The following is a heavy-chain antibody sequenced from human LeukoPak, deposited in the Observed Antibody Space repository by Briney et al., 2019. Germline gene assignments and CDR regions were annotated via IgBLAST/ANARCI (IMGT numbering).Heavy chain of an antibody. V-gene: IGHV4-59*02. J-gene: IGHJ6*02. D-gene: IGHD1-26*01. CDR3: AGQVGARIRYYYTSGLDV. CDR1: GASVSSFY. Sequence: PSETLSLTCTVSGASVSSFYWNWIRQPPGKGLEWIGSMYYSGTTNYDPSFKSRVTISLDTSKNEFSLRLKSLTAADTAVYYCAGQVGARIRYYYTSGLDVWDQGTTVAVSS. CDR2: MYYSGTT.